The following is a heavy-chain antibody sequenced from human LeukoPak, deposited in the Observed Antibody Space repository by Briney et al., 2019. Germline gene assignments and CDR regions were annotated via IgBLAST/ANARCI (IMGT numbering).Heavy chain of an antibody. Sequence: GASVKVSCKASGYTFTSYDINWVRQATGQGLEWMGWMNPNSGNTGYAQKFQGRVTMTRNTSISTAYMELSSLRSEDTAVYYCARRPIAVAGRSIWFDPWGQGTLVTVSS. J-gene: IGHJ5*02. CDR3: ARRPIAVAGRSIWFDP. V-gene: IGHV1-8*01. CDR2: MNPNSGNT. D-gene: IGHD6-19*01. CDR1: GYTFTSYD.